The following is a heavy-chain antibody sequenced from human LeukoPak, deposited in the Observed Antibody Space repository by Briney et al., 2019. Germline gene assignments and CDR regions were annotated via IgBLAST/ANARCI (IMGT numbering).Heavy chain of an antibody. D-gene: IGHD4-17*01. CDR3: ARSPSYGTHAAGLIKYYYYYMDV. J-gene: IGHJ6*03. V-gene: IGHV1-69*05. Sequence: SVKVSCKASGGTFSSYAISWVRQAPGQGLEWMGGIIPIFGTANYAQKFQGRVTITTDESTSTAYMELSSLGSEDTAVYYCARSPSYGTHAAGLIKYYYYYMDVWGKGTTVTVSS. CDR1: GGTFSSYA. CDR2: IIPIFGTA.